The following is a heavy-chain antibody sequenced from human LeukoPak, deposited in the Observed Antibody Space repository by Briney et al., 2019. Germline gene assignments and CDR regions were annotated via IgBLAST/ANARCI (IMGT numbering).Heavy chain of an antibody. CDR1: GFTFSSYE. V-gene: IGHV3-48*03. D-gene: IGHD6-13*01. CDR3: ARDATTAAGWVYMDV. CDR2: ISTSGGTI. Sequence: PGGSLRLSCAASGFTFSSYEMNWVRQAPGKGLEWVSHISTSGGTIYYANSVKGRFTISRDNAQNSVYLQMNSLRAEDTALYYCARDATTAAGWVYMDVWGKGTTVTISS. J-gene: IGHJ6*03.